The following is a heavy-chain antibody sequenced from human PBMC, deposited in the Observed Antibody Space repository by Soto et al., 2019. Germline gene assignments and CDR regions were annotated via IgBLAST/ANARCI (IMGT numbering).Heavy chain of an antibody. V-gene: IGHV3-23*01. CDR3: AKAWGIDY. J-gene: IGHJ4*02. D-gene: IGHD7-27*01. CDR2: ISGSGSST. Sequence: EVQLLESGGGLVEPGGSRRLSCAASGFTFSSYTMSWVRQAPGKGLEWVSTISGSGSSTYSADSVKGRFTISRDNSKNTMCLQMNSLRVEDRAIYYCAKAWGIDYWGQGTLVTVSS. CDR1: GFTFSSYT.